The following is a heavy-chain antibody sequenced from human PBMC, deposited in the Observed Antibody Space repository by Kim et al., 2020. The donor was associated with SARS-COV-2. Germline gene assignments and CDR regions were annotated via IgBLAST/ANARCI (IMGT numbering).Heavy chain of an antibody. CDR1: GFTFSSYE. Sequence: GGSPRLSCAASGFTFSSYEMNWVRQAPGKGLEWVSYISSSGSTIYYADSVKGRFTISRDNAKNSLYLQMNSLRAEDTAVYYCARGEGYSYGYLDYWGQGTLVTVSS. CDR2: ISSSGSTI. V-gene: IGHV3-48*03. J-gene: IGHJ4*02. CDR3: ARGEGYSYGYLDY. D-gene: IGHD5-18*01.